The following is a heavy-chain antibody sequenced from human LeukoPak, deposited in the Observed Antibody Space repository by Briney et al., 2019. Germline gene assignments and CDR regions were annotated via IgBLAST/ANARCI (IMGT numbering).Heavy chain of an antibody. V-gene: IGHV1-2*06. CDR3: ARGSIAARSCIDY. CDR1: GYTFTGYH. Sequence: GASVKVSCKASGYTFTGYHMHWVRQAPGQGLEWMGRINPNSGDTNYAQEFLGRVTMTRDTSISTAYMELSRLRSDDTAMYYCARGSIAARSCIDYWGRGTLVTVSS. CDR2: INPNSGDT. D-gene: IGHD6-6*01. J-gene: IGHJ4*02.